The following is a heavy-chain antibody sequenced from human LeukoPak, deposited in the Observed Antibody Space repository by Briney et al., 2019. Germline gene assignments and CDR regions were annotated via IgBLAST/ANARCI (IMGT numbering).Heavy chain of an antibody. V-gene: IGHV4-39*07. Sequence: ASETLSLTCTVSGGSISSSSYYWGWIRQPPGKGLEWIGSIYYSGSTYYNPSLKSRVTISVDTSKNQFSLKLSSVTAADTAVYYCARDLIAAAGTGGFDYWGQGTLVTVSS. D-gene: IGHD6-13*01. J-gene: IGHJ4*02. CDR3: ARDLIAAAGTGGFDY. CDR1: GGSISSSSYY. CDR2: IYYSGST.